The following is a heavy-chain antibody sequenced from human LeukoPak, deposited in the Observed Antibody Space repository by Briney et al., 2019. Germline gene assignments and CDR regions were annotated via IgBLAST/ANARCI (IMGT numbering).Heavy chain of an antibody. CDR3: AKGAGYSYGYFDY. CDR2: ISYDGSNK. J-gene: IGHJ4*02. V-gene: IGHV3-30*18. D-gene: IGHD5-18*01. Sequence: GGSLRLSCAASGFTFSSYGMHWVRQAPGKGLEWVAVISYDGSNKYYADSVKGRFTISRDNSKNTLYLQMNSLRAEDTAVYYCAKGAGYSYGYFDYWGQGALVTVSS. CDR1: GFTFSSYG.